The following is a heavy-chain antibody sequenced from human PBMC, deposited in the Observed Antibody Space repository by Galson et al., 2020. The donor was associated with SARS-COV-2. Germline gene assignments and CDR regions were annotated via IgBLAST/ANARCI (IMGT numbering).Heavy chain of an antibody. CDR1: GGSISSYY. D-gene: IGHD2-2*01. CDR3: AILIRDCSSTSCYFYYYYYYMDV. Sequence: SETLSLTCTVSGGSISSYYWSWIRQPPGKGLEWIGYIYYSGSTNYNPSLKSRVTISVDTSKNQFSLKLSSVTAADTAVYYCAILIRDCSSTSCYFYYYYYYMDVWGKGTTVTVSS. V-gene: IGHV4-59*08. CDR2: IYYSGST. J-gene: IGHJ6*03.